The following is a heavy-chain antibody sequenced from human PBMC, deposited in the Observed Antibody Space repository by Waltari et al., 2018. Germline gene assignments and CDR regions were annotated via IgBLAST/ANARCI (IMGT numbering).Heavy chain of an antibody. J-gene: IGHJ4*02. CDR2: IYYSGST. Sequence: QLQLQESGPGLVKPSETLSLTCTVSGGSISSSSYYWGWIRQPPGKGLEWIGSIYYSGSTYYNPSLKSRVTISVDTSKTQFSLKLSSVTAADTAVYYCARHFRATVTTGYFDYWGQGTLVTVSS. CDR3: ARHFRATVTTGYFDY. D-gene: IGHD4-17*01. CDR1: GGSISSSSYY. V-gene: IGHV4-39*01.